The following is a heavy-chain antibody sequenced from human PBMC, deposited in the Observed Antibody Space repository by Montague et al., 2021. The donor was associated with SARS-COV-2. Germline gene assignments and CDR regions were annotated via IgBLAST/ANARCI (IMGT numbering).Heavy chain of an antibody. V-gene: IGHV4-59*01. CDR1: GDSFTYFY. CDR2: ISSTGTT. Sequence: SETLSLTCSVSGDSFTYFYWSWIRQSQGPGLEWIGYISSTGTTNYNPSFKSLFPISVDTSQNQFSLKVTSVTAADTAVYYCARTVVLADCFDFWGHGTLVTVSS. J-gene: IGHJ4*01. D-gene: IGHD4-23*01. CDR3: ARTVVLADCFDF.